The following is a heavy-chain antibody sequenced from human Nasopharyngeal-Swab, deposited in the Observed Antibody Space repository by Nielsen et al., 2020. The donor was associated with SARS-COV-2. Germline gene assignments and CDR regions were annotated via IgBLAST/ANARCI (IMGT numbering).Heavy chain of an antibody. J-gene: IGHJ5*02. D-gene: IGHD3-3*01. CDR3: AREPHYDFWSGYYTGINWFDP. Sequence: GESLKISCAASGFTFSSYWMHWVRQAPGKGLVWVSRINSDGSSTNYADSVKGRFTISRDNAKNTLYLQMNSLRAEDTAVYYCAREPHYDFWSGYYTGINWFDPWGQGTLVTVSS. CDR2: INSDGSST. CDR1: GFTFSSYW. V-gene: IGHV3-74*01.